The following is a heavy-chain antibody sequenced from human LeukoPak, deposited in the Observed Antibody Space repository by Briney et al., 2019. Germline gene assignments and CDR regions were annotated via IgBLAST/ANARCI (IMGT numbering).Heavy chain of an antibody. CDR3: ARMVVVVAATTYSGHYGMDV. CDR2: INHSGST. V-gene: IGHV4-34*01. D-gene: IGHD2-15*01. J-gene: IGHJ6*02. CDR1: SGSFSGYY. Sequence: SETLSLTCAVYSGSFSGYYWSWIRQPPGKGLEWIGEINHSGSTNYNPSLKSRVTISVDTSKNQFSLKLSSVTAADTAVYYCARMVVVVAATTYSGHYGMDVWGQGTTVTVSS.